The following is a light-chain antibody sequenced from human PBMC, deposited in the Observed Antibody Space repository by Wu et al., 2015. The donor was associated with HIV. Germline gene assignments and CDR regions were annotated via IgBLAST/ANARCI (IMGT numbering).Light chain of an antibody. Sequence: EVVLTQSPATLSVSPGERATLSCRASQSVNSKLAWYQQKPGQPPRLVMYDASTKATGVPARFSGRASGTDFTLTISSVQSEDFAVYFCQHYNDWPPSFTFGQGTKLEI. J-gene: IGKJ2*01. CDR3: QHYNDWPPSFT. V-gene: IGKV3-15*01. CDR2: DAS. CDR1: QSVNSK.